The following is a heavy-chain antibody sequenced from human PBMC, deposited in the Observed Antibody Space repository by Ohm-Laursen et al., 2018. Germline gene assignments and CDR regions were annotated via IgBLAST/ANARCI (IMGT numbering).Heavy chain of an antibody. V-gene: IGHV3-15*01. D-gene: IGHD3-10*01. CDR3: NTAYGSGS. Sequence: SLRLSCAASGFTFSNAWMTWVRQAPGKGLEWVGRIKSKTDGGTTDCAAPAKGRFTISRDDSKTTLYLQMNSLKTEDTAVYFCNTAYGSGSWGQGTLVTVSS. CDR2: IKSKTDGGTT. CDR1: GFTFSNAW. J-gene: IGHJ4*02.